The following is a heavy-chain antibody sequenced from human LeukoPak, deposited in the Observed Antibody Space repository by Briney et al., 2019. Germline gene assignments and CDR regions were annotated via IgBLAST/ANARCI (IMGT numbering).Heavy chain of an antibody. Sequence: SETLSLTCTVSGGSISSSSYYWGWIRQPPGKGLEWIGSIYYSGSTYYNPSLKSRVTISVDTSKNQFSLKLSSVTAADTAVYYCARGPTDAYNWFDPWGQGTLVTVSS. CDR1: GGSISSSSYY. CDR2: IYYSGST. J-gene: IGHJ5*02. CDR3: ARGPTDAYNWFDP. D-gene: IGHD1-26*01. V-gene: IGHV4-39*07.